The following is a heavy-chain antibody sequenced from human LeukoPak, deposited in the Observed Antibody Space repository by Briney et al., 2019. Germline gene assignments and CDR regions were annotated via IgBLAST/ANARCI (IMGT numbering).Heavy chain of an antibody. Sequence: SETLSLTCTVSGGSISSYYWSWIRQPPGKGPEWIGYIYYSGSTNYNPSLKSRVTISVDTSKNQFSLKLSSVTAADTAVYYCARDSPDCSGGSCYPYYYYYYMDVWGKGTTVTVSS. CDR1: GGSISSYY. CDR2: IYYSGST. CDR3: ARDSPDCSGGSCYPYYYYYYMDV. D-gene: IGHD2-15*01. V-gene: IGHV4-59*01. J-gene: IGHJ6*03.